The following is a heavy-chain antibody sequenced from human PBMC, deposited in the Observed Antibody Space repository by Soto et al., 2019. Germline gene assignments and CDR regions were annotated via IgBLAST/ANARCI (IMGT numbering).Heavy chain of an antibody. CDR1: GFTFSSYG. CDR3: AKDGTGGDYDY. D-gene: IGHD3-16*01. CDR2: ISYDGSNK. J-gene: IGHJ4*02. V-gene: IGHV3-30*18. Sequence: QVQLVESGGGVVQPGRSLRLSCAASGFTFSSYGMHWVRQAPGKGLEWVAVISYDGSNKYYANSVKGRFTISRDNSKNTLYLQMNSLRAEDTAVYYWAKDGTGGDYDYWGQGTLVTVAS.